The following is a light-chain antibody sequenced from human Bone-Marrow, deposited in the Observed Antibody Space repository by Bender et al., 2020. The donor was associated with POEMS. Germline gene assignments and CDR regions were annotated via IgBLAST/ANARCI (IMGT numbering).Light chain of an antibody. CDR1: SSDVGAYNL. CDR2: EGS. CDR3: CSYAGSSTPWV. V-gene: IGLV2-23*01. J-gene: IGLJ3*02. Sequence: QSALTQPASVSGSPGQSITISCTGASSDVGAYNLVSWFQQHPGKAPKLIIYEGSKRPSGVSNRFSGSKSGNTASLRISGLQAEDEADYYCCSYAGSSTPWVFGGGTKLTVL.